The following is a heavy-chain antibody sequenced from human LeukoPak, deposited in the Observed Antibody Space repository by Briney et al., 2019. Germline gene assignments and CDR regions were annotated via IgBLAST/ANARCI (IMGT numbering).Heavy chain of an antibody. D-gene: IGHD1-20*01. J-gene: IGHJ6*03. CDR1: GVTFSSSA. CDR2: ILPVFGTV. CDR3: ATNPMTGYHLGDSYYFYMAV. Sequence: SVKVSCKASGVTFSSSAISWVRQAPGQGLDWIGGILPVFGTVNSAQKLQGRVTITKDDSTTTAYMGLSSLRFEDTAVYYCATNPMTGYHLGDSYYFYMAVWGKGPTVTVS. V-gene: IGHV1-69*05.